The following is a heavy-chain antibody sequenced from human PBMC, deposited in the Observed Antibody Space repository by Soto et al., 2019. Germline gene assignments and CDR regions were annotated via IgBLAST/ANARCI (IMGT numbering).Heavy chain of an antibody. V-gene: IGHV1-8*01. CDR1: GYTFTSYD. Sequence: VSVKVSCKASGYTFTSYDINWVRQATGQGLEWMGWMNPNSGNTGYAQKFQGRVTMTRNTSISTAYMELSSLRSEDTAVYYCARGNDFYYDSSGYKPFDYWGQGTLVTVSS. CDR2: MNPNSGNT. J-gene: IGHJ4*02. D-gene: IGHD3-22*01. CDR3: ARGNDFYYDSSGYKPFDY.